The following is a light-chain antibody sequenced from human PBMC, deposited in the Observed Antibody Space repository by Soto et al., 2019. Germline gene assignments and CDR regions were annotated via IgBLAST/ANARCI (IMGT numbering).Light chain of an antibody. CDR2: EAS. Sequence: DIQMTQSPSSLSASVGDRVTITCRASQSVGNWLAWYQQKPGKAPKLLIYEASSLERVVPLRFRGSGSGTQFTLTIYNLQPDDFATYYCQHYNTYRGIPFGPGTTVDI. CDR1: QSVGNW. V-gene: IGKV1-5*03. CDR3: QHYNTYRGIP. J-gene: IGKJ3*01.